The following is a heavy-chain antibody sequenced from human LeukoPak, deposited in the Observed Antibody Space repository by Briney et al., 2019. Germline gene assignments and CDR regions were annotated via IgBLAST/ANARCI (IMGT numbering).Heavy chain of an antibody. CDR1: GFTFSSYA. Sequence: GGSLRLSCAASGFTFSSYAMTWVRQAPGRGLEWVSAVSRSGDTTYYADSVKGRFTISRDNPKNTLYLQMNSLTAEDTAVYYCAKGNRAYCGGDCYLDSWGQGTQVTVSS. D-gene: IGHD2-21*02. V-gene: IGHV3-23*01. J-gene: IGHJ4*02. CDR3: AKGNRAYCGGDCYLDS. CDR2: VSRSGDTT.